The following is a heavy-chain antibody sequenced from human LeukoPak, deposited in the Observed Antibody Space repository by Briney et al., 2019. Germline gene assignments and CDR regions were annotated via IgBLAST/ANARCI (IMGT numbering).Heavy chain of an antibody. CDR2: IIPIYGRA. CDR3: AGFFYDNSNDAFDI. D-gene: IGHD3-22*01. CDR1: GGTFGSYDFTFSSYG. J-gene: IGHJ3*02. Sequence: SVKVSCKASGGTFGSYDFTFSSYGISWVRQAPGQGLEWMGGIIPIYGRASYPQKFQGRVTIIADESTRTVSMQLSSLRSEDTAVYYCAGFFYDNSNDAFDIWGQGTLVTVSS. V-gene: IGHV1-69*13.